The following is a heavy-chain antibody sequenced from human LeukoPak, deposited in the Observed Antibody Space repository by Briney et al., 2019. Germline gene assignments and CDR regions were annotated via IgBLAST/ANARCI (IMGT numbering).Heavy chain of an antibody. CDR2: INYSGST. Sequence: SETLSLTCAVYGGSFSGYYWSWIRQPPGKGLEWIGEINYSGSTNYNPSLKSRVTISVDTSKNQFSLKLSSVTAADTAVYYCASCSLAVAAPRWFDPWGQGTLVTVSS. CDR3: ASCSLAVAAPRWFDP. J-gene: IGHJ5*02. CDR1: GGSFSGYY. D-gene: IGHD6-19*01. V-gene: IGHV4-34*01.